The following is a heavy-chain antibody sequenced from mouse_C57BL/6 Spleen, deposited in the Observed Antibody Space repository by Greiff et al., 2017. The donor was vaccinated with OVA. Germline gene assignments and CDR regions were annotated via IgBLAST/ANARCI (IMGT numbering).Heavy chain of an antibody. CDR3: ARLGRVSMDY. Sequence: VQLQQPGAELVMPGASVKLSCKASGYTFTSYWMHWVKQRPGQGLEWIGEIDPSDSYTNYNQKFKGKSTLTVDKSSSTAYMQLSSLTSEDSAVYYCARLGRVSMDYWGQGTSVTVSS. D-gene: IGHD4-1*01. V-gene: IGHV1-69*01. CDR1: GYTFTSYW. CDR2: IDPSDSYT. J-gene: IGHJ4*01.